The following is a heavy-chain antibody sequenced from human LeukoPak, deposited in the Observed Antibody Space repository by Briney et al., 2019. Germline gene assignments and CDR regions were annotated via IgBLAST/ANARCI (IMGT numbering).Heavy chain of an antibody. Sequence: GGSLRLSCAASGFTFSSYVMSWVRQAPGKGLEWVSAISGSGHNTYYADSVKGRFTISRDNSKNTLYLQMNSLRAEDTAVYYCAKDTILVAATPFGYWGQGTLVTVSS. V-gene: IGHV3-23*01. D-gene: IGHD2-15*01. CDR1: GFTFSSYV. J-gene: IGHJ4*02. CDR3: AKDTILVAATPFGY. CDR2: ISGSGHNT.